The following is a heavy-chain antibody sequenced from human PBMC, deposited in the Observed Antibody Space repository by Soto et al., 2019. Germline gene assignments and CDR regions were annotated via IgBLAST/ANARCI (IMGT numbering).Heavy chain of an antibody. CDR2: ISSSSNYI. V-gene: IGHV3-21*01. CDR3: ARDISEGFY. Sequence: DVQLVESGGGLVKPGGAPRLSCAASGFTFSSYSMNWVRQAPGKGLEWVSSISSSSNYIYYADSVKGRFTISRDNAKNSLYLQMNSLRAEDTAVYYCARDISEGFYWGQGTLVTVSS. D-gene: IGHD3-3*02. J-gene: IGHJ4*02. CDR1: GFTFSSYS.